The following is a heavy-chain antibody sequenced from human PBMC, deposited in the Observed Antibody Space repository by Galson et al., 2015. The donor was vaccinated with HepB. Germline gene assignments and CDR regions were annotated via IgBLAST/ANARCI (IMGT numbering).Heavy chain of an antibody. Sequence: SVKVSCKASGYTFTSYAMHWVRQAPGQRLEWMGWINAGNGNTKYSQKFQGRVTITRDTSASTAYMELSSLRSEDTAVYYCARDLREYYDYVWGSYRRIGFDYWGQGTLVTVSS. J-gene: IGHJ4*02. CDR2: INAGNGNT. D-gene: IGHD3-16*02. CDR1: GYTFTSYA. V-gene: IGHV1-3*01. CDR3: ARDLREYYDYVWGSYRRIGFDY.